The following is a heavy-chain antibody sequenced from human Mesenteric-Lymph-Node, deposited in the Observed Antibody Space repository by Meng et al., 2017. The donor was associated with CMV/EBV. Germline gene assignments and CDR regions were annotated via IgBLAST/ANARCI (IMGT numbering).Heavy chain of an antibody. V-gene: IGHV4-34*01. CDR3: ARRSSTGFDWFDP. J-gene: IGHJ5*02. CDR1: GGSFSGYY. Sequence: SETLSLTCAVYGGSFSGYYWSWIRQPPGKGLEWIGEINHSGSTYYNPSLKSRVTISVDTSKNQFSLTLSSVTAADTAVYYCARRSSTGFDWFDPWGQGTLVTVSS. CDR2: INHSGST. D-gene: IGHD2-15*01.